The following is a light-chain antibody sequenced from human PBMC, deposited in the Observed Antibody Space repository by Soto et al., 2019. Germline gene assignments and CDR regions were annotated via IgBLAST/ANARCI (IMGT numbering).Light chain of an antibody. V-gene: IGKV3-20*01. J-gene: IGKJ4*01. CDR2: GAS. CDR1: QSVSSSY. CDR3: QQYNNWPPLT. Sequence: EIVLTQSPGTLSLSPGERATLSCRASQSVSSSYLAWYQQKPGQAPRLLIYGASSRATGIPDRFSGSGSGTDFTLTISRLETADFAVYYCQQYNNWPPLTFGGGTKVDIK.